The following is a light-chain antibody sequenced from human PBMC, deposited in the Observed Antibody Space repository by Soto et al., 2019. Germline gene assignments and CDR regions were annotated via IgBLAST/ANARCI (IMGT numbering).Light chain of an antibody. CDR1: QSISSY. CDR2: AAS. Sequence: DIQMTQSPSFLSASVGDRVTITYRASQSISSYLNWYQQKPGKAPKLLIYAASSLQSGVPSRFSGSGSGTDFTLTISSLQPDDFATYYCQQYNSYSGTFGQGTKVDIK. J-gene: IGKJ1*01. CDR3: QQYNSYSGT. V-gene: IGKV1-39*01.